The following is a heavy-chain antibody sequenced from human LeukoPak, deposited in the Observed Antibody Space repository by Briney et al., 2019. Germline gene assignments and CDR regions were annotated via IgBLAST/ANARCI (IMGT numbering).Heavy chain of an antibody. CDR1: GNKFATYY. CDR2: INTDSGDT. J-gene: IGHJ4*02. V-gene: IGHV1-2*02. D-gene: IGHD5-12*01. CDR3: ARIRPVWTYSGYVPFGY. Sequence: ASVKVSCKASGNKFATYYIHWVRQAPGQGLEWMGWINTDSGDTYYARKFKDKVILTIDTSITTAYMESSRQRLDDTAFSYCARIRPVWTYSGYVPFGYWGQGTMATVSS.